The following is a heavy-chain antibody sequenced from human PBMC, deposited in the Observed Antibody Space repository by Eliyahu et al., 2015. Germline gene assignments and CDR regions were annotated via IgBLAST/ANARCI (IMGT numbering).Heavy chain of an antibody. CDR1: GFTFSSXS. J-gene: IGHJ4*02. CDR2: ISSSSSYI. V-gene: IGHV3-21*01. D-gene: IGHD2-8*02. Sequence: EVQLVESGGGLVKPGGSLXLSCXASGFTFSSXSMNWVRQAPGKGLEWVSSISSSSSYIYYADSVKGRFTISRDNAKNSLYLQMNSLRAEDTAVYYCARFVRDCTGGVCFNFDYWGQGTLVTVSS. CDR3: ARFVRDCTGGVCFNFDY.